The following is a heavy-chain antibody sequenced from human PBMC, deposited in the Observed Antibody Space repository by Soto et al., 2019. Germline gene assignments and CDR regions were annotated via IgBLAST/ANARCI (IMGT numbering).Heavy chain of an antibody. CDR3: DHLHAKSGYAWRYDP. CDR2: IYWDDDK. J-gene: IGHJ5*02. Sequence: QITLKESGPPLVKPTQTLTLTCNFSGFSLTNKGVGVGWIRQPPRKALEWLGIIYWDDDKRYRPSLNNRVTNNKGTSTNPVVLTMTHVDTVDTATYYCDHLHAKSGYAWRYDPLGQGTLVTVSS. D-gene: IGHD5-12*01. CDR1: GFSLTNKGVG. V-gene: IGHV2-5*02.